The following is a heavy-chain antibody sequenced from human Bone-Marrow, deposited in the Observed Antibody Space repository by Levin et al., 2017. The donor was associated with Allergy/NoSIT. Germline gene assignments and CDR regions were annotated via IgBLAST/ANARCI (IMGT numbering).Heavy chain of an antibody. Sequence: PAASVKVSCKISGRTFTDYYVHWVRQAPGQGLEWMAWIYPNSGDSESAQKFLDRVTLTRDTSLITVYMELKSLTPADTALYFCARSSGGHYDSSGRPIKHFDSWGQGTLVTVSS. J-gene: IGHJ4*02. V-gene: IGHV1-2*02. CDR2: IYPNSGDS. CDR3: ARSSGGHYDSSGRPIKHFDS. D-gene: IGHD3-22*01. CDR1: GRTFTDYY.